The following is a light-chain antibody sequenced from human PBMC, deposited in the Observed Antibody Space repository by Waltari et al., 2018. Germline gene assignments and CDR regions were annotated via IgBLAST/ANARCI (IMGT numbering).Light chain of an antibody. CDR1: SIGSKS. Sequence: SYVLTQPHSVSVAPGQTATFACGGKSIGSKSVHWYQQKADQAPMLVLYDDTTRPSGVPERFSGSNSGNTATLTISRVEAGDEADYFCQVWDSSSNHGIFGGGTKLTVL. CDR2: DDT. CDR3: QVWDSSSNHGI. V-gene: IGLV3-21*02. J-gene: IGLJ2*01.